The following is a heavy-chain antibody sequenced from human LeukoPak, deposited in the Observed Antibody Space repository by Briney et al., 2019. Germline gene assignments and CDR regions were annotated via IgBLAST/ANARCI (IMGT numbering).Heavy chain of an antibody. CDR1: SGSISSSSYY. J-gene: IGHJ4*02. CDR2: IYYSGST. D-gene: IGHD5-18*01. CDR3: ARHSQLWLRTFDY. Sequence: SETLSLTCTVSSGSISSSSYYWGWIRQPPGKGLEWIGSIYYSGSTYYNPSLKSRVTISVDTSKNQFSLKLSSVTAADTAVYYCARHSQLWLRTFDYWGQGTLVTVSS. V-gene: IGHV4-39*01.